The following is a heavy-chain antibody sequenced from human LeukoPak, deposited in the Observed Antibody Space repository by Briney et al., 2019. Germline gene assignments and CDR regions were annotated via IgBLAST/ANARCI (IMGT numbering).Heavy chain of an antibody. CDR2: IYNSGST. Sequence: SETLSLTCTVSGGSISSHDYYWSWIRQPPGKGLEWIGYIYNSGSTYYKPSLKSRVTISVDTSKNQFSLKLSSVTAADTAVYYCARGRYGWLPFDYWGQGTLVTVSS. CDR1: GGSISSHDYY. D-gene: IGHD3-16*01. CDR3: ARGRYGWLPFDY. J-gene: IGHJ4*02. V-gene: IGHV4-30-4*01.